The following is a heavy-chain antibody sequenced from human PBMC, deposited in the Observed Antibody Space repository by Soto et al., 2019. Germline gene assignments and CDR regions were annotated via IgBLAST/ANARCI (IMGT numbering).Heavy chain of an antibody. CDR3: AKDWYGQKWLAVQYYYYYYGMDV. CDR2: ISYDGSNK. D-gene: IGHD6-19*01. J-gene: IGHJ6*02. Sequence: QVQVVESGGGVVQPGRSLRLSCVASGFTFSRYGIHWVRQAPGKGLEWVAVISYDGSNKYYADSVKDRFTISRDNSKNTLYLQMNSLRAEDTAVYYCAKDWYGQKWLAVQYYYYYYGMDVWGQGTTVTVSS. CDR1: GFTFSRYG. V-gene: IGHV3-30*18.